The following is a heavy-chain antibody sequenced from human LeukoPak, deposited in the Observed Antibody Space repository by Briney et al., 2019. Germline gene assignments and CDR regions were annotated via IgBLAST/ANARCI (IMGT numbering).Heavy chain of an antibody. CDR2: IIPILGVA. D-gene: IGHD5-12*01. CDR1: GGTFSSYA. V-gene: IGHV1-69*04. CDR3: ARRAADIVATIAWFDP. Sequence: ASVKVSCKASGGTFSSYAISWVRQAPGQGLEWMGRIIPILGVANYAQKFQGRVTITADKSTSTAYMELSSLRSEDTAVYYCARRAADIVATIAWFDPWGQGTLVTVSS. J-gene: IGHJ5*02.